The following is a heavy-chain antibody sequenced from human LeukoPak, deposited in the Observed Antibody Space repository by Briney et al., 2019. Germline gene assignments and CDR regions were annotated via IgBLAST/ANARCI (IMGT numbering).Heavy chain of an antibody. D-gene: IGHD2-2*01. CDR2: INPNSGGT. Sequence: ASVKVSCKASGYTFTGYYMHWVRQAPGQGLEWMGRINPNSGGTNYAQKFQGRVTMTRDTSISTAYMELSRLRSDDTAVYYCARDGTWDCSSTSCYPRGYYYYMDVWGKGTTVTVSS. CDR3: ARDGTWDCSSTSCYPRGYYYYMDV. V-gene: IGHV1-2*02. J-gene: IGHJ6*03. CDR1: GYTFTGYY.